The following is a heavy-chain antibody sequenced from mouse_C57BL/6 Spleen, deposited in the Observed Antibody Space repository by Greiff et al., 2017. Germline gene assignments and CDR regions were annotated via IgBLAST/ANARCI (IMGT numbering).Heavy chain of an antibody. J-gene: IGHJ3*01. CDR3: TTTGAWLAY. D-gene: IGHD4-1*01. CDR1: GFNIKDDY. V-gene: IGHV14-4*01. Sequence: VQLKESGAELVRPGASVKLSCTASGFNIKDDYMHWVKQRPEQGLEWIGWIDPENGDTEYASKFQGKATVTADTSSNTAYLQLSSLTSEDTAVYYCTTTGAWLAYWGQGTLVTVCA. CDR2: IDPENGDT.